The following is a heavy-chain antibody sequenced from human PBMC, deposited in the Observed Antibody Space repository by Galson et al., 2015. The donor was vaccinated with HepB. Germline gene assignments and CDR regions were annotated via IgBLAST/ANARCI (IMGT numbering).Heavy chain of an antibody. J-gene: IGHJ5*02. CDR3: AREVILGSHNWFDP. CDR2: IYSGDNT. Sequence: SLRLSCAASGFTVSSNYMSWVRQAPGKGLEWVSIIYSGDNTYYADSVKGRFSISRDNSKNTLYLQMNSLRAEDTAVYHCAREVILGSHNWFDPWRHGTVVTVSS. CDR1: GFTVSSNY. D-gene: IGHD3-10*01. V-gene: IGHV3-66*01.